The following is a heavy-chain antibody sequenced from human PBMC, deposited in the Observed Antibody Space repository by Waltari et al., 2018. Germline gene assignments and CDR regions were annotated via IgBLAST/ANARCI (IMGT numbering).Heavy chain of an antibody. CDR2: IITIFGTA. D-gene: IGHD4-17*01. CDR3: ARDPRGEYSDWGYYYYGMDV. J-gene: IGHJ6*02. V-gene: IGHV1-69*01. Sequence: QVQLVQSGAEVKKPGSSVKVSCKASGGTFSSYAISWVRQAPGQGLEWMGGIITIFGTANDAQKFKGRVTISADESTSTAYMELSSLRAEDTAVYYCARDPRGEYSDWGYYYYGMDVWGQGTTVTVSS. CDR1: GGTFSSYA.